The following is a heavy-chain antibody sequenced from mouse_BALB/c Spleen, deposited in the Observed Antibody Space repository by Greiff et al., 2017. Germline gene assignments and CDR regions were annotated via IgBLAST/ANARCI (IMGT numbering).Heavy chain of an antibody. CDR3: ARLGVRAWFAY. V-gene: IGHV1-55*01. CDR1: GYNFTSYW. D-gene: IGHD2-14*01. CDR2: IYPGSGST. Sequence: VQLQQPGAELVKPGTSVKLSCKASGYNFTSYWINWVKLRPGQGLEWIGDIYPGSGSTNYNEKFKSKATLTVDTSSSTAYMQLSSLASEDSALYYCARLGVRAWFAYWGQGTLVTVSA. J-gene: IGHJ3*01.